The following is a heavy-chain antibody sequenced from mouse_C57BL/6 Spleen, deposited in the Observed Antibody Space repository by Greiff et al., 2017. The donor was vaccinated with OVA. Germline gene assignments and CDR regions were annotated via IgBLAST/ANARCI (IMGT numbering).Heavy chain of an antibody. CDR2: IWSGGST. Sequence: VQLQQSGPGLVQPSQSLSITCTVSGFSLTSYGVHWVRQSPGKGLEWLGVIWSGGSTDYNAAFISRLSISKDNSKSQVFFKMNSLQADDTAIYYCARPLYGSSYAAMDYWGQGTSVTVSS. CDR3: ARPLYGSSYAAMDY. D-gene: IGHD1-1*01. J-gene: IGHJ4*01. V-gene: IGHV2-2*01. CDR1: GFSLTSYG.